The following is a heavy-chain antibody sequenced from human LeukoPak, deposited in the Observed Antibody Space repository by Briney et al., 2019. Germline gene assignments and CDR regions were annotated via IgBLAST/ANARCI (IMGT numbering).Heavy chain of an antibody. CDR1: GFTFSTYA. D-gene: IGHD3-10*01. Sequence: GASLRLSCAASGFTFSTYALHWVRQVPGKGLEWVAVISYDGNNEFYLDSVKGCFTISRDNSKNTLYLQMNSLRVEDTAVYYCTRGSGVSGTYGSYFQYWGQGTLVTVSS. CDR2: ISYDGNNE. J-gene: IGHJ1*01. V-gene: IGHV3-30-3*01. CDR3: TRGSGVSGTYGSYFQY.